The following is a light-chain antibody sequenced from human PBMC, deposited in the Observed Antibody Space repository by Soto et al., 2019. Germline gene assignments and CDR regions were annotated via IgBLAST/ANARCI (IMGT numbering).Light chain of an antibody. Sequence: EIVLTQSPGTLSLSPGERATLSCRASQSVSSSYLAWYQQKPGQAPRLLIYGTSSRATAIPDRFSGSGSGTDFTLTISRLEPEDFAVSYCQQYGSSSWTFGQGTKVDIK. CDR2: GTS. CDR3: QQYGSSSWT. V-gene: IGKV3-20*01. CDR1: QSVSSSY. J-gene: IGKJ1*01.